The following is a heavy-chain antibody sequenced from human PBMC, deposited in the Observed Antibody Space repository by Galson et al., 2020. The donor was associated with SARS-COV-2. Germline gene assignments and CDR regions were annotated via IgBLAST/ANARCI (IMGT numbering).Heavy chain of an antibody. CDR1: GGSISSYY. CDR3: ARAAQTYYDFWSGYYNAPHFDY. D-gene: IGHD3-3*01. Sequence: SETLSLPCTVSGGSISSYYWSWIRQPPGKGLEWIGYIYYSGSTNYNPSLKSRVPISVDTSKNQFSLKLSSVTAADTAVYYCARAAQTYYDFWSGYYNAPHFDYWGQGTLVAVSS. V-gene: IGHV4-59*01. J-gene: IGHJ4*02. CDR2: IYYSGST.